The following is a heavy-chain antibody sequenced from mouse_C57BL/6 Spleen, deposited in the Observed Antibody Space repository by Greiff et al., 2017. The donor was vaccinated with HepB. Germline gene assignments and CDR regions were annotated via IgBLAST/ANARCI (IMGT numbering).Heavy chain of an antibody. CDR1: GFTFSSYA. CDR2: ISDGGSYT. Sequence: DVMLVESGGGLVKPGGSLKLSCAASGFTFSSYAMSWVRQTPEKRLEWVATISDGGSYTYYPDNVKGRFTISRDNAKNNLYLQMSHLKSEDTAMYYCARTDYDYFDYWGQGTTLTVSS. V-gene: IGHV5-4*03. J-gene: IGHJ2*01. CDR3: ARTDYDYFDY. D-gene: IGHD2-4*01.